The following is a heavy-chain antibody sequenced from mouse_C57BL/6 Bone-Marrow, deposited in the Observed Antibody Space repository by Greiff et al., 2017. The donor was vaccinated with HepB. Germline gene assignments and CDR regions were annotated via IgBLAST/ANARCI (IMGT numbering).Heavy chain of an antibody. D-gene: IGHD4-1*01. CDR3: ATLWDWFAY. CDR2: IWSGGST. Sequence: VQLKQSGPGLVQPSQSLSITCTVSGFSLTSYGVHWVRQSPGKGLEWLGVIWSGGSTDYNAAFISRLSISKDNSKSQVFFKMNSLQADDTAIYYCATLWDWFAYWGQGTLVTVSA. CDR1: GFSLTSYG. V-gene: IGHV2-2*01. J-gene: IGHJ3*01.